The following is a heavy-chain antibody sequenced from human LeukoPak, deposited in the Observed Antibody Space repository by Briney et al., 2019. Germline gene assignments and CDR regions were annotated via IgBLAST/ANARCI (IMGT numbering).Heavy chain of an antibody. Sequence: GQSLNNACKGSGYSFANYWIAWVRQMPGKGLECMGIIYPGDSDTRYSPSFQGQVTISADMSISTAYLQWSSLKASDTAMYYCARRYSGYDYYFDYWGQGTLVTVYS. D-gene: IGHD5-12*01. J-gene: IGHJ4*02. V-gene: IGHV5-51*01. CDR1: GYSFANYW. CDR3: ARRYSGYDYYFDY. CDR2: IYPGDSDT.